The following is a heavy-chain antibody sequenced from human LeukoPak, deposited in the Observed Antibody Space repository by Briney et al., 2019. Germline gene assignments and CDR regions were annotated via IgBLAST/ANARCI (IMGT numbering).Heavy chain of an antibody. V-gene: IGHV3-23*01. D-gene: IGHD2-2*01. CDR1: GFTFSSYA. CDR3: AKDYRYCTSTSCYGDDAFDI. Sequence: GGSLRLSCAASGFTFSSYAMTWVRQAPGKGLEWGSALSGSGVSTYYADSVKGRFTISRDNSKNTLYLQMSSLRAEDTAVYYCAKDYRYCTSTSCYGDDAFDIWGQGTMVTVS. CDR2: LSGSGVST. J-gene: IGHJ3*02.